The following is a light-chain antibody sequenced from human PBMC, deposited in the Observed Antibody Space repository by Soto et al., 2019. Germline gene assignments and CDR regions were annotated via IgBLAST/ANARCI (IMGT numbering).Light chain of an antibody. J-gene: IGKJ4*01. CDR3: QQYYTNLS. CDR2: WAS. Sequence: DIVMTQSPDSLAVSLGERATINCKSNQSVLYNSDNKNYLAWYQQKAGQPPKLLIYWASTRDSGVPDRFSGIGSGADFTLTISNLQAEDVAVYYCQQYYTNLSFGGVTKVEIK. V-gene: IGKV4-1*01. CDR1: QSVLYNSDNKNY.